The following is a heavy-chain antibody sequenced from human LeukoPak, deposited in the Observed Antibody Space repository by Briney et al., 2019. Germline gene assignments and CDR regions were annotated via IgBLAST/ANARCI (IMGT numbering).Heavy chain of an antibody. CDR3: AKEADSSSWSPPGYFDY. CDR2: IYSGGST. V-gene: IGHV3-66*01. Sequence: GGSLRLSCAASGFTVSSNYMSWVRQAPGKGLEWVSIIYSGGSTYYADSVKGRFTISRDNSKNTLYLQMNSLRAEDTAVYYCAKEADSSSWSPPGYFDYWGQGTLVTVSS. CDR1: GFTVSSNY. J-gene: IGHJ4*02. D-gene: IGHD6-13*01.